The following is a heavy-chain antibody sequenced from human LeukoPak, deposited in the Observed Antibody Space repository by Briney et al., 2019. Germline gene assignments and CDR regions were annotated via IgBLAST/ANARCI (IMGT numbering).Heavy chain of an antibody. V-gene: IGHV1-69*13. Sequence: ASVKVSCKASGYTFTGYYMHWVRQAPGQGLEWMGGIIPIFGTANYAQKFQGRVTITADESTSTAYMELSSLRSEDTAVYYCARRTQTASDIVVVPAANYYYGMDVWGQGTTVTVSS. CDR1: GYTFTGYY. D-gene: IGHD2-2*01. CDR2: IIPIFGTA. J-gene: IGHJ6*02. CDR3: ARRTQTASDIVVVPAANYYYGMDV.